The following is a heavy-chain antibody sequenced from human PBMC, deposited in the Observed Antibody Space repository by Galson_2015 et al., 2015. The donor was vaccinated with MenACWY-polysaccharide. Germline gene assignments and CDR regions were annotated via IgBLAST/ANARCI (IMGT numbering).Heavy chain of an antibody. CDR2: LSPTTGNT. V-gene: IGHV3-23*01. CDR1: GLTFSSYG. Sequence: SLRLSCAGSGLTFSSYGMSWVRQAPGKGLEWVSGLSPTTGNTYYADSVRGRFTISRDNSKNTLYLQMDSLRAEDTALYYCEKGAAHYGSGNYYDYWGQGTQVTVSS. CDR3: EKGAAHYGSGNYYDY. J-gene: IGHJ4*02. D-gene: IGHD3-10*01.